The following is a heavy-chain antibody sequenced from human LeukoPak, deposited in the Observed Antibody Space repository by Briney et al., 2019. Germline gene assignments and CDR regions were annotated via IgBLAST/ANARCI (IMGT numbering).Heavy chain of an antibody. CDR3: ARQYYDFWSGDGAYAFDI. V-gene: IGHV3-21*01. D-gene: IGHD3-3*01. CDR2: ISSSSSYI. J-gene: IGHJ3*02. Sequence: GGSLRLSCAASGFTFSSYSMDWVRQAPGKGLEWVSSISSSSSYIYYADSVKGRFTISRDNAKNSLYLQMNSLRAEDTAVYYCARQYYDFWSGDGAYAFDIWGQGTMVTVSS. CDR1: GFTFSSYS.